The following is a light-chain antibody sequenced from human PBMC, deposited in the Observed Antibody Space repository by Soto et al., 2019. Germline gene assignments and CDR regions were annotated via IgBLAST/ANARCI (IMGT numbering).Light chain of an antibody. CDR1: QSVSSSS. V-gene: IGKV3-20*01. Sequence: EIVLTQSPGTLSLSPGERAALSCRASQSVSSSSLAWYQQKPGQAPRLLIYGASSRATGIPDRFSGSGSARDFTLTISRLEPEDVAVYYCQQYGSSSWTFGKGTKVEIK. CDR3: QQYGSSSWT. CDR2: GAS. J-gene: IGKJ1*01.